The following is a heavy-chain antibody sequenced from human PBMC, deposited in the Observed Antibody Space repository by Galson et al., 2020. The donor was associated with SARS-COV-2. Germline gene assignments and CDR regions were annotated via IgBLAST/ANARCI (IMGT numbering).Heavy chain of an antibody. CDR1: GFTFGNYA. Sequence: GGSLRLSCADSGFTFGNYALSWVRQAPGKGLEWVSVISVSGISTYYADSVRGRFTISRDNSNNIVYLQMDSLRAEDTAVYYCAKDNPRIGVLLNYWGQGTLVTVSS. J-gene: IGHJ4*02. CDR3: AKDNPRIGVLLNY. CDR2: ISVSGIST. V-gene: IGHV3-23*01. D-gene: IGHD3-22*01.